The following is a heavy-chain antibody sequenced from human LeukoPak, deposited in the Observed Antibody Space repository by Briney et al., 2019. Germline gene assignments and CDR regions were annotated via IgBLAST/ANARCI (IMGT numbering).Heavy chain of an antibody. CDR1: GFTFGDYA. CDR3: TRGAEDWFDP. CDR2: IRSKAYGGTT. V-gene: IGHV3-49*04. J-gene: IGHJ5*02. Sequence: QSGGSLRLSCTASGFTFGDYAMSWVRQAPGKGLEWVGFIRSKAYGGTTEYAASVKGRFTISRDDSKSIAYLQMNSLKTEDTAVYYCTRGAEDWFDPWGQGTLVTVSP.